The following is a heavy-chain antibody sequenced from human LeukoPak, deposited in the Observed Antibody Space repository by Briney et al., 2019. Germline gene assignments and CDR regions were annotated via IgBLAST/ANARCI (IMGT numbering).Heavy chain of an antibody. V-gene: IGHV3-30*02. CDR1: GFTFNNYG. J-gene: IGHJ4*02. Sequence: GRSLRLSCAASGFTFNNYGMHWVRQAPGKGLEWVAFIRYDASNKYYADSVKGRFTISRDSSKNTLYLQMNSLRAEDTAVYYCAKTGLYGSGSFDYWGQGTLVTVSS. CDR3: AKTGLYGSGSFDY. CDR2: IRYDASNK. D-gene: IGHD3-10*01.